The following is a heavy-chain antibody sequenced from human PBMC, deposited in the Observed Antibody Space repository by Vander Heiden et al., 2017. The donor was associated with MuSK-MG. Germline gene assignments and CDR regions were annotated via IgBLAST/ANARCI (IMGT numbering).Heavy chain of an antibody. V-gene: IGHV3-64*01. CDR2: ISSNGGST. CDR3: ARDSGGSYYYYMDV. Sequence: EVQLVESGGGLVQPGGSLRLSCAASGFTFSSYAMHWVRQAPGKGLEYVSAISSNGGSTYYANSVKGRFTISRDNSKNTLYLQMGSLRAEDMAVYYCARDSGGSYYYYMDVWGQGTTVTVSS. CDR1: GFTFSSYA. D-gene: IGHD1-26*01. J-gene: IGHJ6*03.